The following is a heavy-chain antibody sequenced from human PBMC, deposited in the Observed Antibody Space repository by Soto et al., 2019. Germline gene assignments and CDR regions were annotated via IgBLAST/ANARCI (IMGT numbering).Heavy chain of an antibody. CDR3: ARDGDVVVVAATADY. J-gene: IGHJ4*02. CDR1: GFTFSSYS. Sequence: ESGGGLVKPGGSLRLSCAASGFTFSSYSMNWVRQAPGKGLEWVSSISSSSSYIYYADSVKGRFTISRDNAKNSLYLQMNSLRAEDTAVYYCARDGDVVVVAATADYWGQGTLVTVSS. V-gene: IGHV3-21*01. D-gene: IGHD2-15*01. CDR2: ISSSSSYI.